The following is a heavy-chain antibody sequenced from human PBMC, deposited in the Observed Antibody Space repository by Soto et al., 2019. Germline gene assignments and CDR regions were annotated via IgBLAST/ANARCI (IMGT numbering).Heavy chain of an antibody. CDR3: ASDSGNCGVWPYYCDH. D-gene: IGHD1-1*01. J-gene: IGHJ4*02. CDR2: ISGYKGDT. Sequence: QVQLVQSGAEVKKPGASVKVSCKASGYTFNNYGISWVRQAPGQGLEWMGWISGYKGDTDYAHNFKGRLTMTTDTSTSTAYMEMSSLTPDDTALFFWASDSGNCGVWPYYCDHWGQGTLITVSS. CDR1: GYTFNNYG. V-gene: IGHV1-18*01.